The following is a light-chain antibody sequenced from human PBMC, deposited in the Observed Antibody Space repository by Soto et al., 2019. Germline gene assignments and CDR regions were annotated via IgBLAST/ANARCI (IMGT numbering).Light chain of an antibody. J-gene: IGLJ1*01. CDR3: TSYKTGSTDV. CDR1: SSDVGSYNR. V-gene: IGLV2-18*02. Sequence: QSVLTQPPSVSGSPGQSVAISCTGTSSDVGSYNRVSWYQQPPGTAPKLMIYDVSNRPSGVPDRFSGSKSGNTASLTISGLQAEDEADYYCTSYKTGSTDVFGTGTKLTVL. CDR2: DVS.